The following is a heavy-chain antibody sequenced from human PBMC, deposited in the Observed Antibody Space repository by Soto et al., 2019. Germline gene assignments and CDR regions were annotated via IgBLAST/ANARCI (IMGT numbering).Heavy chain of an antibody. CDR3: TRYTLNWFDP. D-gene: IGHD2-2*02. J-gene: IGHJ5*02. Sequence: SETLSLTCSVSGASISNNYWSWIRQSPGKGLEWIGYIFDSGSTNYNPSLKSRVTISVDTSKNQVSLKLSSVTAADSAVYYCTRYTLNWFDPWGQGTLVTVSS. CDR1: GASISNNY. CDR2: IFDSGST. V-gene: IGHV4-59*08.